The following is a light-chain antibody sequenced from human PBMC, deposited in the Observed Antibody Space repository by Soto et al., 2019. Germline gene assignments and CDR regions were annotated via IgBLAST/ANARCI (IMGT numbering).Light chain of an antibody. J-gene: IGKJ2*01. V-gene: IGKV3-20*01. CDR2: AAS. CDR1: QSISSSY. Sequence: EIVLTQSPGTLSLSPGEIATLSCRASQSISSSYLAWYQQRPGQAPRLLIYAASSRATGIPDRFSGGGSATDFTLTVSRLEPEDFAVYYCQQYGSSPRTFGQGTKVEIK. CDR3: QQYGSSPRT.